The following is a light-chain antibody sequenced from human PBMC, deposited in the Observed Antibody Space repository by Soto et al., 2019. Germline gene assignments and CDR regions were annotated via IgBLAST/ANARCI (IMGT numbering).Light chain of an antibody. CDR2: LNSDGSL. J-gene: IGLJ3*02. Sequence: QSVLTQSPSASASLGASVKLTCTLSSGHSSYAIAWHQQQPEKGPRYLMKLNSDGSLSKGDGIPDRFSGSSSGAERYLTISSLQSEDEADYYCQTWGTGIWVFGGGTKVTVL. V-gene: IGLV4-69*01. CDR3: QTWGTGIWV. CDR1: SGHSSYA.